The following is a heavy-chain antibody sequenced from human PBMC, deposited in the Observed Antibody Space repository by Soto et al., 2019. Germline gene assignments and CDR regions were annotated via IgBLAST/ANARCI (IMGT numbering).Heavy chain of an antibody. V-gene: IGHV1-69*01. D-gene: IGHD2-2*01. J-gene: IGHJ6*02. Sequence: QVQLVQSGAEVKKPGSSVKVSCKASGGTFSSYAISWVRQAPGQGLEWMGGIIPIFGTANYAQKFQGRVTITADESTSTAYMELSSLRSEDTAVYYCAVGRVAPAARPRYYYYGMDVWGQGTTVTVSS. CDR1: GGTFSSYA. CDR2: IIPIFGTA. CDR3: AVGRVAPAARPRYYYYGMDV.